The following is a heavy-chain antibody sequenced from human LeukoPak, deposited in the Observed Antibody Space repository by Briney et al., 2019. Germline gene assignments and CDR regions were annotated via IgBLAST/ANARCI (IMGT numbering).Heavy chain of an antibody. J-gene: IGHJ4*02. CDR2: INHSGST. CDR1: GGSFSGYY. V-gene: IGHV4-34*01. D-gene: IGHD5-18*01. CDR3: ARTYSYGPQVFDY. Sequence: PSETLSLTCAVYGGSFSGYYWSWIRQPPGKGLEWIGEINHSGSTNYNPSLKSRVTISVDTSKNQFSLKLSSVTAADTAVYYCARTYSYGPQVFDYWGQGTLVTVSS.